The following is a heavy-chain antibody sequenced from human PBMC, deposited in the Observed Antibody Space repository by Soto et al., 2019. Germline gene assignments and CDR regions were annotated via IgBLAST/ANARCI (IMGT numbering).Heavy chain of an antibody. J-gene: IGHJ4*02. D-gene: IGHD6-19*01. CDR2: ISWNSGSI. V-gene: IGHV3-9*01. CDR1: GFTFDDYA. Sequence: SLRLSCAASGFTFDDYAMHWVRQAPGKGLEWVSGISWNSGSIGYADSVKGRFTISRDNAKNSLYLQMNSLRAEDTALYYCAKDMTSSGWYFDYWGQGTLVTVSS. CDR3: AKDMTSSGWYFDY.